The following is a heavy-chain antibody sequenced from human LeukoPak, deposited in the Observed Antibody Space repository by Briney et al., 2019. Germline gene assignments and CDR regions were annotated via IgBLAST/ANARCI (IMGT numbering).Heavy chain of an antibody. Sequence: ASVKVSCKASGYTFTSYGISWVRQAPGQGLEWMGWISAYNGNTNYAQKLQGRVTMTTDTSTSTAYMELRSLRSDDTAVYYCARVSQIVVVPAAIYYYGMDVWGQGTTVTVSS. CDR3: ARVSQIVVVPAAIYYYGMDV. J-gene: IGHJ6*02. V-gene: IGHV1-18*01. CDR1: GYTFTSYG. D-gene: IGHD2-2*01. CDR2: ISAYNGNT.